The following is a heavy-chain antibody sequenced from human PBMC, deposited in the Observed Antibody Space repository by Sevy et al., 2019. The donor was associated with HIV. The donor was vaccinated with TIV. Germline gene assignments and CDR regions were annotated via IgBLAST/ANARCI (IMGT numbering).Heavy chain of an antibody. CDR2: ISDYNGYT. V-gene: IGHV1-18*01. CDR1: GYTFSSYG. Sequence: ASVKVSCKASGYTFSSYGISWVRQAPGQGLEWMGWISDYNGYTNYAPKFQGRVTMSTEKSTRTADMELRSLGSDDTAVYFCAREGYYYRSGTYRPPNYYGMDVWGQGTAVTVSS. D-gene: IGHD3-10*01. CDR3: AREGYYYRSGTYRPPNYYGMDV. J-gene: IGHJ6*02.